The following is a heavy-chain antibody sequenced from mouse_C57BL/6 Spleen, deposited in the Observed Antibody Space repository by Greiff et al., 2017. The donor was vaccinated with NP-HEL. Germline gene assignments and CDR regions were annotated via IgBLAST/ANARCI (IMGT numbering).Heavy chain of an antibody. CDR2: IWSGGST. Sequence: QVQLQQSGPGLVQPSQSLSITCTVSGFSLTSYGVHWVRQSPGKGLEWLGVIWSGGSTDYNAAFISRLSISKDNSKSQVFFRMNSLQADDTAIYYCASNSNYWFAYWGQGTLVTVSA. V-gene: IGHV2-2*01. CDR1: GFSLTSYG. CDR3: ASNSNYWFAY. D-gene: IGHD2-5*01. J-gene: IGHJ3*01.